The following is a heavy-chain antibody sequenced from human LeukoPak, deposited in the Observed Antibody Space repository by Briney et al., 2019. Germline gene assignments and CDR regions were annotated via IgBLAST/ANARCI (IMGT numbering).Heavy chain of an antibody. V-gene: IGHV2-70*11. D-gene: IGHD6-6*01. CDR1: GFSLSTRGMG. CDR3: ARMARSIVGRPEAFDV. Sequence: SGPALLQPTATLTLTCTFSGFSLSTRGMGVNWIRQPPGKALEWLTGIDWDDDKYHSTSLRTRLTISKDTSKNQVMLTMTNMDPVDTATYYCARMARSIVGRPEAFDVWGQGTMVTVSS. CDR2: IDWDDDK. J-gene: IGHJ3*01.